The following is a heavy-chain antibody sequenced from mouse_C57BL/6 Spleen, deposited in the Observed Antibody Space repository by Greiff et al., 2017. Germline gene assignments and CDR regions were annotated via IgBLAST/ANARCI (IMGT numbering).Heavy chain of an antibody. CDR2: IAPTSGGT. D-gene: IGHD1-1*01. V-gene: IGHV1-62-3*01. Sequence: QVQLQQSGAELVKPGASVKLSCKASGYTFTSYWMPWVKQRPGRGLEWIGRIAPTSGGTKYNEKFKSKATLTVDKPSSTAYMQLSSLTSEDSAVYYCARSPITTVFDYGGQGTTRTGSS. CDR3: ARSPITTVFDY. CDR1: GYTFTSYW. J-gene: IGHJ2*01.